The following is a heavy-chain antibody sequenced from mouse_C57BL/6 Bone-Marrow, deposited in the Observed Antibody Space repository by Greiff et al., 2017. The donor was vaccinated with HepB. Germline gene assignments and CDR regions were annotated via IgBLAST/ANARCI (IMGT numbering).Heavy chain of an antibody. CDR2: IHPSDSDT. J-gene: IGHJ3*01. CDR1: GYTFTSYW. V-gene: IGHV1-74*01. Sequence: QVQLKQPGAELVKPGASVKVSCKASGYTFTSYWMHWVKQRPGQGLEWIGRIHPSDSDTNYNQKFKGKATLTVDKSSSTAYMQLSSLTSEDSAVYYCAIYPPFTRGFAYWGQGTLVTVSA. CDR3: AIYPPFTRGFAY. D-gene: IGHD3-1*01.